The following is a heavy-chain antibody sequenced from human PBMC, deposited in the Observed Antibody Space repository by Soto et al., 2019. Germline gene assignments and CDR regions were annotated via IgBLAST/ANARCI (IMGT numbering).Heavy chain of an antibody. J-gene: IGHJ6*02. V-gene: IGHV4-59*01. Sequence: SETLSLPCPVSGCSISSYYWNWIRQPPGRGLEWIGYIYYSGSTNYNPSLKSRVTISVDTSKNQFSLKLSSVTAADTAVYYCARDWAPQYSYGPGGMDVWGQGTTVNVYS. CDR3: ARDWAPQYSYGPGGMDV. CDR2: IYYSGST. CDR1: GCSISSYY. D-gene: IGHD5-18*01.